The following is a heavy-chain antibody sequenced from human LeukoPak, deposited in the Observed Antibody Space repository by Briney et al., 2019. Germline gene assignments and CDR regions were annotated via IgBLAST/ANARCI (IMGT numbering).Heavy chain of an antibody. CDR2: ISSSSSYI. V-gene: IGHV3-21*01. D-gene: IGHD6-19*01. Sequence: GGSLRLSCAASGFTFSSYSMNWVRQAPGKGLEWVSSISSSSSYIYYADSVKGRFTISRDNAKNSLYLQMNSLRAEDTAVYYCARDPDSSGWHGSYYYYGMDVWGQGTTVTVSS. CDR3: ARDPDSSGWHGSYYYYGMDV. CDR1: GFTFSSYS. J-gene: IGHJ6*02.